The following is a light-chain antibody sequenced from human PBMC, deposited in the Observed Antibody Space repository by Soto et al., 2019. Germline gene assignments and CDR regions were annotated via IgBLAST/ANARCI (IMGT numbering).Light chain of an antibody. J-gene: IGKJ5*01. CDR2: DAS. Sequence: EIVLTHSPATLSLSPWERATLSCRASQSVSSYLAWYQQKPGQAPRLLIYDASNRATGIPARFSGSGSGTDFTLTISNLQPEDFAVYYCQQRYDWPPITFGQGTRLEI. V-gene: IGKV3-11*01. CDR3: QQRYDWPPIT. CDR1: QSVSSY.